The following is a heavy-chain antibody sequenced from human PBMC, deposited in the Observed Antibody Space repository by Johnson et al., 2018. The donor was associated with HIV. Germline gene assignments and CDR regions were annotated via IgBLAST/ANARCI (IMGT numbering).Heavy chain of an antibody. CDR2: IRYDGSNK. V-gene: IGHV3-30*02. J-gene: IGHJ3*02. CDR1: GFTFSTYG. D-gene: IGHD6-19*01. Sequence: QVQLMESGGGVVQPGGSLRLSCAASGFTFSTYGMHWVRQAPGKGLEWAAFIRYDGSNKYYADSVKGRFTISRDNSKKTLYLKMNSLRAEDTAVYYCAKKQWPEDDAFDIWGQGTMVTVSS. CDR3: AKKQWPEDDAFDI.